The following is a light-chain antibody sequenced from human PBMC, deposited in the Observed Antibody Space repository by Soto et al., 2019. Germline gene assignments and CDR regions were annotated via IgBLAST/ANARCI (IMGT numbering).Light chain of an antibody. Sequence: EIVLTQSPGTLSLSPGERATLSCRASQTVSGSYVAWYQQKPGQAPRLLIYGAYTRATGIPARFSGSGSGTDFTLTISSLQSEDFAVYYCQHYNYWPPKTFGQGTKVDIK. CDR1: QTVSGS. V-gene: IGKV3-15*01. CDR2: GAY. J-gene: IGKJ1*01. CDR3: QHYNYWPPKT.